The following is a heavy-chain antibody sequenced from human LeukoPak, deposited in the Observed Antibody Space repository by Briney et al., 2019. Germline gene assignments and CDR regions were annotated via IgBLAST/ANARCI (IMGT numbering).Heavy chain of an antibody. Sequence: PGGSLRLSCAASGFTISNYWMHWVRQAPGKGLVWVSRINSDGRRTNYADSVKGRFTISRDNTKNTLYLQMNSLRPDDTAGYYCATEVEVVPATMGAYYYYYMDVWGKGTTVTVSS. D-gene: IGHD2-2*01. V-gene: IGHV3-74*01. CDR1: GFTISNYW. J-gene: IGHJ6*03. CDR2: INSDGRRT. CDR3: ATEVEVVPATMGAYYYYYMDV.